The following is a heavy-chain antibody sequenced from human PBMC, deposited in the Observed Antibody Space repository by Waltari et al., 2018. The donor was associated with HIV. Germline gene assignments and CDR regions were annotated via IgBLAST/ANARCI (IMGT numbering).Heavy chain of an antibody. CDR3: ARNSSGKGNRYFYYGLDV. J-gene: IGHJ6*02. V-gene: IGHV1-8*02. D-gene: IGHD3-22*01. CDR2: MNLNSGNT. CDR1: GYTFMNFD. Sequence: VHLVQSGPEVKRPGASVKISCKSYGYTFMNFDVNWVRQAAGQGPEWLGWMNLNSGNTASPYIFEDRAIMTRDVSTDTAYMEMSGLTPEDTAIYYCARNSSGKGNRYFYYGLDVWGQGTPVTV.